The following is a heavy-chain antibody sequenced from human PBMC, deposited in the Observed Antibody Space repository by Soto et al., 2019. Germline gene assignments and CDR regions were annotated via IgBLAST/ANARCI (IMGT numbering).Heavy chain of an antibody. CDR2: IYYSGST. V-gene: IGHV4-39*01. CDR1: GGSISSSSYY. J-gene: IGHJ6*03. Sequence: SETLSLTCTVSGGSISSSSYYWGWIRQPPGKGLEWIGSIYYSGSTYYNPSLKSRVTISVDTSKNQFSLKLSSVTAADTAVYYCARSPVTTYYYYYYMDVWGKGTTVTVSS. D-gene: IGHD4-4*01. CDR3: ARSPVTTYYYYYYMDV.